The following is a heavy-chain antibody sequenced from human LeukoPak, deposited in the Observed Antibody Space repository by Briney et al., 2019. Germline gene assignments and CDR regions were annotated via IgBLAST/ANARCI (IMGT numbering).Heavy chain of an antibody. CDR2: ISGSGGST. CDR3: AKDDPAAAYRPPPFDY. CDR1: GFTFSSYA. Sequence: GGSLRLSCAASGFTFSSYAMSWVRQAPGKGLEWVSAISGSGGSTYYADSVKGRFTISRDNSKNTLYLQMNSLRAEDTAVYYCAKDDPAAAYRPPPFDYWGQGTLVTVSS. D-gene: IGHD6-13*01. J-gene: IGHJ4*02. V-gene: IGHV3-23*01.